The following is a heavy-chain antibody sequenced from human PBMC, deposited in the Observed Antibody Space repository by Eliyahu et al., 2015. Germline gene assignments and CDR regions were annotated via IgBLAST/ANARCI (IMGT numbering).Heavy chain of an antibody. CDR3: ARQYYLHYLDI. CDR2: IFYSGGV. V-gene: IGHV4-59*08. J-gene: IGHJ3*02. CDR1: GGSLRTFH. D-gene: IGHD3-10*01. Sequence: QLQLQESGPGLVQPAGTLSLTCSVSGGSLRTFHWGWVRQAPGKGLEWIGNIFYSGGVRLNPSLESRVTLSVDQSENQFSLKLASVTAADTAVYFCARQYYLHYLDIWGRGTMVTVSS.